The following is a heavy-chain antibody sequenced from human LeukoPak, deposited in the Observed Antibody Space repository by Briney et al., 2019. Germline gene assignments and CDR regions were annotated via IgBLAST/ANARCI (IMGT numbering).Heavy chain of an antibody. Sequence: SETLSLTCTVSGGSISSGSYYWSWIRQPAGKGLEWIGRIYTSGSTNYNPSLKSRATISVDTSKNQFSLKLSSVTAADTAVYYCARERDYVWGSYRYSPCFDYWGQGTLVTVSS. J-gene: IGHJ4*02. V-gene: IGHV4-61*02. CDR3: ARERDYVWGSYRYSPCFDY. CDR1: GGSISSGSYY. CDR2: IYTSGST. D-gene: IGHD3-16*02.